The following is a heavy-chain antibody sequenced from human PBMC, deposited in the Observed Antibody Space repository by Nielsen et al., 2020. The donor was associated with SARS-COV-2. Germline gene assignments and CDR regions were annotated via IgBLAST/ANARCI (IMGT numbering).Heavy chain of an antibody. V-gene: IGHV3-15*01. CDR2: IKSKADGGTV. CDR1: GLTFSASW. D-gene: IGHD6-6*01. CDR3: TTEASVTARPVAFDI. J-gene: IGHJ3*02. Sequence: GESLKISCAVSGLTFSASWMSWVRQAPGKGLEWVGRIKSKADGGTVDYTAPVKGRFTISRDDSKNTLYLQMNSLKAEDAAVYYCTTEASVTARPVAFDIWGQGTMVTVSS.